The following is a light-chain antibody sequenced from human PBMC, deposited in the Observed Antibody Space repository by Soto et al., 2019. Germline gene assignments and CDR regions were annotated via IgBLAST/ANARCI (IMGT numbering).Light chain of an antibody. CDR2: EGS. J-gene: IGLJ2*01. V-gene: IGLV2-23*01. CDR1: SSDIGNYNL. Sequence: QSALTQPASVSGSPGQSITISCTGTSSDIGNYNLVSWYQQHPGKAPKLMIYEGSNRPSAVSNRFSGSKSGNMASLTISGLQAEDEADYYCCSYAGRSTYVVFGGGTKLTVL. CDR3: CSYAGRSTYVV.